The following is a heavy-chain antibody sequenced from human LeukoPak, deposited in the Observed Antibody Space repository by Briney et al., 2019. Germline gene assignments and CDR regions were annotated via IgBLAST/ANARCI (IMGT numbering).Heavy chain of an antibody. D-gene: IGHD1-26*01. J-gene: IGHJ4*02. CDR1: GGSISGSSYY. Sequence: SETLSLTCTVSGGSISGSSYYWGWIRQPPGKGLEWIGSIYYSGSTYYNPSLKSRVTISVDTSKNQFSLKLSSVTAADTAVYYCARNSGSYNDYWGQGTLVTVSS. CDR2: IYYSGST. V-gene: IGHV4-39*01. CDR3: ARNSGSYNDY.